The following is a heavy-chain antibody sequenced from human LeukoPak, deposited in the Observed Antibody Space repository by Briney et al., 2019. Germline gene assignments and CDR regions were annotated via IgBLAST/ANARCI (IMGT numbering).Heavy chain of an antibody. J-gene: IGHJ3*02. D-gene: IGHD4-17*01. Sequence: GASVKVSCKASGGTFSSYAISWVRQAPGQGLEWMGEIIPIFGTANYAQKFQGRVTITADESTSTAYMELSSLRSEDTAVYYCARAGDYGDRLGAFDIWGQGTMVTVSS. CDR3: ARAGDYGDRLGAFDI. CDR2: IIPIFGTA. V-gene: IGHV1-69*13. CDR1: GGTFSSYA.